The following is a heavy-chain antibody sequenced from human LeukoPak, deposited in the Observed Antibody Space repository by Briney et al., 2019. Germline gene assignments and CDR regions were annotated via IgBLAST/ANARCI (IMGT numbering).Heavy chain of an antibody. D-gene: IGHD3-10*01. CDR3: ATSGSSFDYYHYIDV. Sequence: SETLSLTCAVYGGSFSGYYWSWIRQPAGEGPEWIGRMYTSGDTAYNPSLKSRVTMSIDTSKNQFSLKLSSVTAADTAVYYCATSGSSFDYYHYIDVWGKGTTVTVSS. CDR1: GGSFSGYY. J-gene: IGHJ6*03. CDR2: MYTSGDT. V-gene: IGHV4-59*10.